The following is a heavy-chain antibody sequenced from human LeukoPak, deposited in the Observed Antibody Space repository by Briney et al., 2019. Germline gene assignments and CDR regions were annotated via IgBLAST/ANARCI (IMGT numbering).Heavy chain of an antibody. Sequence: SETLSLTCTVSGDSFSSGSYYWSWIRQPPGKGLEWIGYIYYSGSTNYNPSLKSRVTISVDTSKNQFSLKLSSVTAADTAVYYCARSLGYCSSTSCYAGGWFDPWGQGTLVTVSS. J-gene: IGHJ5*02. D-gene: IGHD2-2*01. CDR1: GDSFSSGSYY. CDR3: ARSLGYCSSTSCYAGGWFDP. V-gene: IGHV4-61*01. CDR2: IYYSGST.